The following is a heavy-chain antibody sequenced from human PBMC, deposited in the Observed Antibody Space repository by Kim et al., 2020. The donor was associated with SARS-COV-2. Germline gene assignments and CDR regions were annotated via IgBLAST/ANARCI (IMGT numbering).Heavy chain of an antibody. J-gene: IGHJ4*02. D-gene: IGHD2-8*01. V-gene: IGHV4-31*02. Sequence: PYLKSRVTISVDTSKNQFSLKLSSVTAADTAVYYCARVRMYAGPPDYFDYWGQGTLVTVSS. CDR3: ARVRMYAGPPDYFDY.